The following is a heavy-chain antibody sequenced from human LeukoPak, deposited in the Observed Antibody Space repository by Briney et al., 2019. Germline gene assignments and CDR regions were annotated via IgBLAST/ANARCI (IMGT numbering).Heavy chain of an antibody. CDR2: IIPIFGTA. J-gene: IGHJ6*03. CDR3: ARGMSVGYCSSTSCRTYYYYYMDT. CDR1: GGTFSSYA. V-gene: IGHV1-69*01. Sequence: SVKVSCKASGGTFSSYAISWVRQAPGQGLEWMGGIIPIFGTANYAQKFQGRVTITADESTSTAYMELSSLRSEDTAVYYCARGMSVGYCSSTSCRTYYYYYMDTWGKGTTVTVSS. D-gene: IGHD2-2*01.